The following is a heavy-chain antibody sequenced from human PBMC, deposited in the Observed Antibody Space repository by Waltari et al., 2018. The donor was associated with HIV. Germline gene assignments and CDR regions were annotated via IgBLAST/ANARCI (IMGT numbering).Heavy chain of an antibody. CDR2: INPTDGRK. D-gene: IGHD2-21*01. V-gene: IGHV1-46*01. CDR1: GASFTSSY. CDR3: ARVRCGGGGCQWAFDV. Sequence: QVQLVQSGAEVKKPGASVKISCKTSGASFTSSYIHWVRQAPGQGLVWMGIINPTDGRKTFSQHIRGRSSMTRDTPRSTVCMELQSVQPDDTATYYCARVRCGGGGCQWAFDVWGQGTKVTVS. J-gene: IGHJ3*01.